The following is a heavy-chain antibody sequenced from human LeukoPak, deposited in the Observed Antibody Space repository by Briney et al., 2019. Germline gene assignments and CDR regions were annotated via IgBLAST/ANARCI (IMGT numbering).Heavy chain of an antibody. CDR2: IIPIFGTA. CDR3: ARARYSSSWLRASGSQFIDY. Sequence: GASVKVSCKASGGTFSSYAISWVRQAPGQGLEWMGGIIPIFGTANYAQKFQGRVTITRNTSISTAYMELSSLRSEDTAVYYCARARYSSSWLRASGSQFIDYWGQGTLVTVSS. V-gene: IGHV1-69*05. J-gene: IGHJ4*02. D-gene: IGHD6-13*01. CDR1: GGTFSSYA.